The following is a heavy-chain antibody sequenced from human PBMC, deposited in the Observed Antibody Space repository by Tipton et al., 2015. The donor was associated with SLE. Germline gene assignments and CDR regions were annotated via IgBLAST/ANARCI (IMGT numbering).Heavy chain of an antibody. CDR3: AKADCSGDTCYPYY. CDR1: GFTFSSYW. J-gene: IGHJ4*02. CDR2: INSDGSST. D-gene: IGHD2-15*01. Sequence: SLRLSCAASGFTFSSYWMHWVRQAPGKGLVWVSRINSDGSSTSYADSVKGRFTISRDNAKNTLYLQMKSLRAEDTAVYYCAKADCSGDTCYPYYWGQGTLVTVSS. V-gene: IGHV3-74*01.